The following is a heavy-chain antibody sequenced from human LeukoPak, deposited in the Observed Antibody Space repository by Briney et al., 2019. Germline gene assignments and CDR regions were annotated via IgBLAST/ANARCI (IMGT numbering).Heavy chain of an antibody. J-gene: IGHJ4*01. V-gene: IGHV4-34*01. Sequence: PSETLSLTCAVYGGSFSGYYWSWIRQPPGKGLEWIGEINHSGSTNYNPSLKSRVTISVDTSKNQFSLKLSSVTAADTAVYYCARRRIELALYYFDYWGQEPWSPSPQ. CDR2: INHSGST. CDR1: GGSFSGYY. D-gene: IGHD5-24*01. CDR3: ARRRIELALYYFDY.